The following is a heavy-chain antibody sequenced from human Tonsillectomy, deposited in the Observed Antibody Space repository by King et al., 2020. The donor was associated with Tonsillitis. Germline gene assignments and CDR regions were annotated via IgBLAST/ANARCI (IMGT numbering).Heavy chain of an antibody. V-gene: IGHV3-30*18. CDR1: GFTFSSYD. J-gene: IGHJ4*02. CDR2: ISYDGSDK. CDR3: AKDGSSDFDY. Sequence: VQLVESGGGVVQPGRSLRLSCAASGFTFSSYDMHWVRQAPGKGLERVTVISYDGSDKYYADSVKGRFTISRDNSKNTLYLQMNSLRAEDTAVYYCAKDGSSDFDYWGQGTLVTVSS.